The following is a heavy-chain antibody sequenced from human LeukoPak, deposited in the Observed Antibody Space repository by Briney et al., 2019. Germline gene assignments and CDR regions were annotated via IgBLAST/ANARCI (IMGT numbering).Heavy chain of an antibody. V-gene: IGHV3-23*01. CDR1: GFTFSSYA. D-gene: IGHD2-2*01. CDR2: ISGSGGST. J-gene: IGHJ4*02. CDR3: AKGGVRRIVVVPAAPFDY. Sequence: GGSLRLSCAASGFTFSSYAMSWVRQAPGKWLEWVSAISGSGGSTYYADSVKGRFTISRDNSKNTLYLQMNSLRAEDTAVYYCAKGGVRRIVVVPAAPFDYWGQGTLVTVSS.